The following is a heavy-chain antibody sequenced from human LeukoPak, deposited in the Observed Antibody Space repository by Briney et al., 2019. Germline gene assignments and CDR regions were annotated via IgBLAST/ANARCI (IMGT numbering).Heavy chain of an antibody. CDR3: ARESYGSGPFDY. CDR2: IYSGGST. V-gene: IGHV3-53*01. D-gene: IGHD3-10*01. CDR1: GFTVSSNY. J-gene: IGHJ4*02. Sequence: GGSLRLSCAASGFTVSSNYMSWVRQAPGKGLEWVSVIYSGGSTYYADSVKGRFTISRDNSKNTLYLQMNSLRAEDTAVYYCARESYGSGPFDYWGQGTLVTVSS.